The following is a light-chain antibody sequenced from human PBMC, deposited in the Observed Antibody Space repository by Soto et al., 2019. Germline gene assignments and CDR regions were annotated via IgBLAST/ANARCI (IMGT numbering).Light chain of an antibody. CDR1: QSVSNY. CDR3: HQRSNCTTT. CDR2: GAS. V-gene: IGKV3-11*02. Sequence: EILLTQSPATLSLSPGERATLSCSASQSVSNYLAWYQQKPGQAPRLLISGASNRAHGRPARFSGSGCGRDFTLTISSLEHEDVAIYYCHQRSNCTTTFGQGTRLDIK. J-gene: IGKJ5*01.